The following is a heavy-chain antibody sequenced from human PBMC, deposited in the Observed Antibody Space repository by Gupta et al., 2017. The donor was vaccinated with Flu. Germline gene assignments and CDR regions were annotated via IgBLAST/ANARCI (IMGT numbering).Heavy chain of an antibody. D-gene: IGHD3-9*01. V-gene: IGHV1-69*02. J-gene: IGHJ5*02. CDR2: IIPILGIA. CDR3: ARSKYYYDILTDNWFDP. Sequence: QVQLVQSGAEVKKPGSSVKVSCKASGGTFSSYTISWVRPAPGQGLEWMGRIIPILGIANYAQKFQGRVTITADKSTSTAYMELSSLRSEDTAVYYCARSKYYYDILTDNWFDPCGQGTLVTVSS. CDR1: GGTFSSYT.